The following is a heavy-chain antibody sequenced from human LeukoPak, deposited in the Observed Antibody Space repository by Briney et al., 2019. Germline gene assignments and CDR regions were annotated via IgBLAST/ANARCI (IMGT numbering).Heavy chain of an antibody. J-gene: IGHJ4*03. V-gene: IGHV4-39*01. CDR3: ARSRVNYGQTDY. CDR1: GGSISSSSYY. Sequence: AETQTLICTVSGGSISSSSYYWGRIRQPPGKGLEWIGSIYYSGSTYYNPSLKSRVTISVDTSKNQFSLKLSSVTAADTAVYYCARSRVNYGQTDYWGPGKPGTVSS. D-gene: IGHD4-17*01. CDR2: IYYSGST.